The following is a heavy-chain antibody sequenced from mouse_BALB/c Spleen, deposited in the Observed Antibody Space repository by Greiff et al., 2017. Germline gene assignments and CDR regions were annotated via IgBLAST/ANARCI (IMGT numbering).Heavy chain of an antibody. CDR2: ISYDGSN. J-gene: IGHJ4*01. Sequence: EVQLQESGPGLVKPSQSLSLTCSVTGYSITSGYYWNWIRQFPGNKLEWMGYISYDGSNNYNPSLKNRISITRDTSKNQFFLKLNSVTTEDTATYYCARVYTTVVDYWGQGTSVTVSS. D-gene: IGHD1-1*01. CDR1: GYSITSGYY. CDR3: ARVYTTVVDY. V-gene: IGHV3-6*02.